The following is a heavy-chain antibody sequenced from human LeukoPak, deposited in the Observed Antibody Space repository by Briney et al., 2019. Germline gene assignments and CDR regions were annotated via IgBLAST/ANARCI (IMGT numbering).Heavy chain of an antibody. CDR1: GYTFTGYY. Sequence: ASMKVSCKASGYTFTGYYMHWVRQAPGQGLEWMGWINPNSGGTNYAQKFQGRVTMTRDTSISTAYMELSRLRSDDTAVYYCARSNSHYYYGSGSYSALDYWGQGTLVTVSS. CDR3: ARSNSHYYYGSGSYSALDY. V-gene: IGHV1-2*02. J-gene: IGHJ4*02. D-gene: IGHD3-10*01. CDR2: INPNSGGT.